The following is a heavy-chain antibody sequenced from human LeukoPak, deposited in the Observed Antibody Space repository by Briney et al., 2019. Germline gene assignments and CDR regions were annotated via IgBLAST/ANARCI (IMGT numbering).Heavy chain of an antibody. CDR1: GGSISDYY. CDR3: AREVPDIAMVPL. V-gene: IGHV4-59*01. CDR2: IYSSGNT. J-gene: IGHJ4*02. Sequence: SETLSLTCTVSGGSISDYYWSRIRQPPGKGLEWIGYIYSSGNTNYNPSLKSRVTISVDTSKNQFSLKLSSVTAADTAVYYCAREVPDIAMVPLWGQGTLVTVSS. D-gene: IGHD5-18*01.